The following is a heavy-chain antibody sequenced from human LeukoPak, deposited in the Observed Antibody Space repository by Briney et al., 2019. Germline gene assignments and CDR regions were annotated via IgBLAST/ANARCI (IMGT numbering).Heavy chain of an antibody. CDR3: AKSRHSSGWDHFDY. D-gene: IGHD6-19*01. Sequence: GGSLRLSCAASGFTFDDYAMHWVRQAPGKGLEWVSLISWDGGSTYYADSVRGRLTISRDNSKNSLYLQMNSLRAEDTALYYCAKSRHSSGWDHFDYWGQGTLVTVSS. CDR2: ISWDGGST. CDR1: GFTFDDYA. V-gene: IGHV3-43D*03. J-gene: IGHJ4*02.